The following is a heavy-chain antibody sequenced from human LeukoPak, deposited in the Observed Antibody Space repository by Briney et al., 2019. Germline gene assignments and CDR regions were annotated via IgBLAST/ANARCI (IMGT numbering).Heavy chain of an antibody. Sequence: ASVKVSCMASGYTFTGQHMHWVRQAPGQGLEWMGWINPNSGGTKYAQKFQGSVTMTRDTSISTAYMELTSLRSDDTAVYYCARDGDSSGYPASSSSRLDPWGQGTLVTVSS. CDR1: GYTFTGQH. CDR2: INPNSGGT. D-gene: IGHD3-22*01. CDR3: ARDGDSSGYPASSSSRLDP. J-gene: IGHJ5*02. V-gene: IGHV1-2*02.